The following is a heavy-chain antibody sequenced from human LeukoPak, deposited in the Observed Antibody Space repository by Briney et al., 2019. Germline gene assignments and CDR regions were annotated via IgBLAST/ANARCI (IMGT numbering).Heavy chain of an antibody. J-gene: IGHJ4*02. CDR3: ARLVAATGNFDY. V-gene: IGHV3-21*05. Sequence: GGSLRLSCSASGFTFSSYAMHWVRQAPGKGLEWVSYISSSTHYTNYADSVKGRFTISRDNAKNSLYLQMNSLRAEDTAVYYCARLVAATGNFDYWGQGTLVTVSS. CDR1: GFTFSSYA. CDR2: ISSSTHYT. D-gene: IGHD6-13*01.